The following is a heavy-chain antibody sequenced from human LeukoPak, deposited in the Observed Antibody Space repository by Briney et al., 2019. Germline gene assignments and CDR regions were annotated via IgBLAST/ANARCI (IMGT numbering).Heavy chain of an antibody. CDR1: GVSINNYY. D-gene: IGHD4-17*01. Sequence: SETLSLTCTVSGVSINNYYWSWIRQPAGKGLEWIGRIYISGNTNYNPSLKTRVSMSVDTSKNQFSLNLSSVTAADTAVYYCAREGVGYGVEFDYWGQGTLVTVSS. CDR3: AREGVGYGVEFDY. V-gene: IGHV4-4*07. J-gene: IGHJ4*02. CDR2: IYISGNT.